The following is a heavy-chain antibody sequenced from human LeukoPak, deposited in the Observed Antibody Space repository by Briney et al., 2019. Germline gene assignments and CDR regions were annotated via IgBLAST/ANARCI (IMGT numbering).Heavy chain of an antibody. CDR3: ARGIWIDY. J-gene: IGHJ4*02. Sequence: SGGSLRLSCAASGFTFSSYAMHWVRQAPGKGLEWVAVISYDGSNKYYADSVKGRFTISRDNSKNTLYLQMNSLRAEDTAVYYCARGIWIDYWGQGTLVTVSS. D-gene: IGHD2-15*01. V-gene: IGHV3-30*04. CDR1: GFTFSSYA. CDR2: ISYDGSNK.